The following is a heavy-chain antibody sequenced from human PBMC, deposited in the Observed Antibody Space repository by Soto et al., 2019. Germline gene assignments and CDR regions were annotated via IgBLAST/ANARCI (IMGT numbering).Heavy chain of an antibody. CDR3: AREGSGSPVSV. V-gene: IGHV4-4*02. CDR2: TYHSGTT. J-gene: IGHJ4*02. D-gene: IGHD3-10*01. CDR1: GDSISSSNW. Sequence: QVQLQESGPGLVKPSETLSLTCTVSGDSISSSNWWSWVRQPPGKGLEWIGETYHSGTTKYNPSLKSRVTISLDSSNNQFSLELKSVTAADTAVYYCAREGSGSPVSVWGQGALVIVSS.